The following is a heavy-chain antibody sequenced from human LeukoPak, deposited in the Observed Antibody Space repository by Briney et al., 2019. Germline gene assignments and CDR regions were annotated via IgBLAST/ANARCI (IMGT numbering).Heavy chain of an antibody. D-gene: IGHD6-13*01. Sequence: GGSLRLSCAASGFTFSDYYMSWIRQAPGKGLEWVSYISSSSSYTNYADSVKGRFTISRDNAKNSLYLQINSLRAEDTAVYYCARDLLGSSWPFDYWGQGTLVTVSS. V-gene: IGHV3-11*05. J-gene: IGHJ4*02. CDR2: ISSSSSYT. CDR1: GFTFSDYY. CDR3: ARDLLGSSWPFDY.